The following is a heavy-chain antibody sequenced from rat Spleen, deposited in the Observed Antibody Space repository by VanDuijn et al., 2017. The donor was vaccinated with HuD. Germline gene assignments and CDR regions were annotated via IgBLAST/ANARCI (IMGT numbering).Heavy chain of an antibody. J-gene: IGHJ2*01. Sequence: EVQLVESGGGLVQPGRSMKLSCAASGFTFSHYYMAWVRQAPTKGLEWVASISTGGGNTYYRDSVKGRFTISRDNAKNTLYLQMDSLRSEDTATYYCARQITTRDYFDYWGQGVMVTVSS. D-gene: IGHD1-10*01. CDR1: GFTFSHYY. CDR2: ISTGGGNT. CDR3: ARQITTRDYFDY. V-gene: IGHV5-25*01.